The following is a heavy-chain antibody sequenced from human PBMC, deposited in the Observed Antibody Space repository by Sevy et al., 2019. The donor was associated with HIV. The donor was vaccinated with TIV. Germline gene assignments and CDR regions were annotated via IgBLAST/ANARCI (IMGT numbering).Heavy chain of an antibody. Sequence: GSLRLSCAASGFTVSRNFMSWIRQAPGKGLEWVPIIYSDGTTFYADSVKGRFTISRDNSRNTLYLQMNTLRAEDTAVYYCVGADRPNQGDFWGQGTLVTVSS. CDR3: VGADRPNQGDF. J-gene: IGHJ4*02. CDR1: GFTVSRNF. CDR2: IYSDGTT. V-gene: IGHV3-53*01. D-gene: IGHD6-6*01.